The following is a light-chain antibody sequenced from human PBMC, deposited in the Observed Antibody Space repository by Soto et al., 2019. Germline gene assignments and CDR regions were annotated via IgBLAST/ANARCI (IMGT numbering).Light chain of an antibody. CDR3: QQRSGWPPLIT. V-gene: IGKV3-11*01. J-gene: IGKJ3*01. Sequence: EIVLTQSPATLSLSPGERATLSCRASQSISSFLAWYQQKPGQAPRLLIYDTSNRAAGIPARFSGNGSGTDFTLTISTLEPEDFAVYYCQQRSGWPPLITFGPGTKVNIK. CDR2: DTS. CDR1: QSISSF.